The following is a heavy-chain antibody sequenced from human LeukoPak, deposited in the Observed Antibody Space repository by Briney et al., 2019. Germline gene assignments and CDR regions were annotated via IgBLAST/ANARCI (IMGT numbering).Heavy chain of an antibody. V-gene: IGHV1-18*01. CDR3: ARPGHYYGSGSYREGDY. J-gene: IGHJ4*02. CDR2: ISAYNGNT. D-gene: IGHD3-10*01. Sequence: GASVEVSCKASGYTFTSYGISWVRQAPGQGLEWVGWISAYNGNTNYAQRLQGRVTMTTDTSTSTAYMELRSLRSDDTAVYYCARPGHYYGSGSYREGDYWGQGTLVTVSS. CDR1: GYTFTSYG.